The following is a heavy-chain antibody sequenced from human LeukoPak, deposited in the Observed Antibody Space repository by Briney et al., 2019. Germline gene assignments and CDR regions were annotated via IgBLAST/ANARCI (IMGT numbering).Heavy chain of an antibody. CDR3: ARGHYSSSSFWFDP. Sequence: SETLSLTCTVSGGSISSLYWSWIRQPPGKGLEWIGYIHYSGSTNYIPSLKSRVTISLDTSKNQFSLKPTSVTAADTAVYYCARGHYSSSSFWFDPWGQGTLVTVSS. J-gene: IGHJ5*02. D-gene: IGHD6-6*01. CDR2: IHYSGST. V-gene: IGHV4-59*11. CDR1: GGSISSLY.